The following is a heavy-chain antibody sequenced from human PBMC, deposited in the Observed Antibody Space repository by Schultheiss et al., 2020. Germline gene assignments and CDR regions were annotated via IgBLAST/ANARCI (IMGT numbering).Heavy chain of an antibody. V-gene: IGHV5-10-1*01. J-gene: IGHJ3*02. Sequence: GESLKISCKGSGYSFTSYWISWVRQMPGKGLEWMGRIDPSDSYTNYSPSFQGHVTISADKSISTAYLQWSSLKASDTAMYYCARRYYDYVWGSYRYTSFCAFDIWGQGTMVTVSS. CDR1: GYSFTSYW. D-gene: IGHD3-16*02. CDR3: ARRYYDYVWGSYRYTSFCAFDI. CDR2: IDPSDSYT.